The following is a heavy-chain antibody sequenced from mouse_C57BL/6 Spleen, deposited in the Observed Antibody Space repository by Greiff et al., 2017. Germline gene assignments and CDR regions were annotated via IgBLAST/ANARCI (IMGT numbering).Heavy chain of an antibody. CDR3: AKDGYYSRHMDY. D-gene: IGHD2-5*01. CDR2: IWRGGST. CDR1: GFSFTSYG. J-gene: IGHJ4*01. V-gene: IGHV2-5*01. Sequence: VQLQQPGPGLVQPSPSLSITCTVSGFSFTSYGVHWVRQSPGKGLEWLGVIWRGGSTDYYAAFMSRLSTTKDNAKGPVFFKMNSLQAEDTDIYYGAKDGYYSRHMDYWGQGTSVTVSS.